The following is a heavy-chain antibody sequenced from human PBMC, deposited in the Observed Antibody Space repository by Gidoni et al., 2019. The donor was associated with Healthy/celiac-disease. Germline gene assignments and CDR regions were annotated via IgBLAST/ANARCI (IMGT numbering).Heavy chain of an antibody. CDR1: GGTFSSYA. J-gene: IGHJ4*02. CDR2: IIPILGIA. Sequence: QVQLVQSGAEVKKPGSSVKVSCKASGGTFSSYAISWVRQAPGQGLEWMGRIIPILGIANYAQKFQGRVTITADKSTSTAYMELSSLRSEDTAVYYCARDQGGYSGYGPFDYWGQGTLVTVSS. CDR3: ARDQGGYSGYGPFDY. V-gene: IGHV1-69*09. D-gene: IGHD5-12*01.